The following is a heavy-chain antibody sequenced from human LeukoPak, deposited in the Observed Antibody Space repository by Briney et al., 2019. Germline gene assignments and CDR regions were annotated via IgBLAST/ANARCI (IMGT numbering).Heavy chain of an antibody. J-gene: IGHJ5*02. D-gene: IGHD3-3*01. CDR1: GGSISSHY. CDR3: ARNPSYYDFWSGYYRYNWFDP. V-gene: IGHV4-59*11. Sequence: SETLSLTCTVSGGSISSHYWSWIRQPPGKGLEWIGYIYYSGSTNYNPSLKSRVTISVDTSKNQFSLKLSSVTAADTAVYYCARNPSYYDFWSGYYRYNWFDPWGQGTLVNLSS. CDR2: IYYSGST.